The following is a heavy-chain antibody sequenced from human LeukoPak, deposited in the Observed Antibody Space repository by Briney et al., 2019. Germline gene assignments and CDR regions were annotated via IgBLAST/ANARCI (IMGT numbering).Heavy chain of an antibody. D-gene: IGHD6-13*01. CDR3: AKVRYSSSWYYFDY. V-gene: IGHV3-74*01. J-gene: IGHJ4*02. CDR1: GFTFSSYW. CDR2: ISTDGIIT. Sequence: GGSLRLSCAASGFTFSSYWMHWVRQAPGKGLVWVSHISTDGIITNYADSVKGRFTISRDNAKNSLYLQMNSLRAEDTALYYCAKVRYSSSWYYFDYWGQGTLVTVSS.